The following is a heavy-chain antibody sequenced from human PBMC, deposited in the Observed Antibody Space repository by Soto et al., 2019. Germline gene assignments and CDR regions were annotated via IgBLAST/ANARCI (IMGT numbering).Heavy chain of an antibody. Sequence: SETLCLTCTVSGGSISSYYWSWLRQPPGKGLEWIGYIYYSGSTNYNPSLKSGVTIEVDTCKNHFSLKLSSATAAASAVYYCWRNHSTWGIAVAGTWLDHWSQGTLVTVYS. J-gene: IGHJ5*02. CDR1: GGSISSYY. D-gene: IGHD6-19*01. V-gene: IGHV4-59*01. CDR2: IYYSGST. CDR3: WRNHSTWGIAVAGTWLDH.